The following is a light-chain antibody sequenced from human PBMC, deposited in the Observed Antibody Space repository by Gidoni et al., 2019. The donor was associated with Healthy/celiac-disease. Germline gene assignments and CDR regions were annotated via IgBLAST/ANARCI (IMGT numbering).Light chain of an antibody. CDR3: SSYTSSSNPYV. CDR1: STDVVEYHY. CDR2: EVS. V-gene: IGLV2-14*01. J-gene: IGLJ1*01. Sequence: SALTHPASVSGSPGQSITISCTGTSTDVVEYHYVSWYQQHPGKAPKLMIYEVSNRPSGVSNRFSGSKAGNTASLTISGLQAEDEADYYCSSYTSSSNPYVFGTGTKVTVL.